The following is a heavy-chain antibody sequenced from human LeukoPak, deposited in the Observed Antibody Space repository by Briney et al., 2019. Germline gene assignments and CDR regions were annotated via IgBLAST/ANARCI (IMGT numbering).Heavy chain of an antibody. J-gene: IGHJ4*02. CDR2: IYYSGST. CDR3: ARDGRFPPEVLPRYFDY. Sequence: SETLSLTCTVSGGSVGRGSYYWGWIRQPPGKGLEWIGNIYYSGSTYYNPSLKSRVTISVETSKNQFSLKLSSVTAADTAVYYCARDGRFPPEVLPRYFDYWGQGTLVTVSS. D-gene: IGHD1-26*01. CDR1: GGSVGRGSYY. V-gene: IGHV4-39*07.